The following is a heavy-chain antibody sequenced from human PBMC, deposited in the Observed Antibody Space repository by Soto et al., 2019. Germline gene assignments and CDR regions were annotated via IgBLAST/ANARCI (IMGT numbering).Heavy chain of an antibody. V-gene: IGHV1-69*04. J-gene: IGHJ4*02. D-gene: IGHD3-22*01. CDR1: GCTFSSYT. Sequence: SVKVSCKASGCTFSSYTISWVRQAPGQGLEWMGRIIPILGIANYAQKFQGRVTITADKSTSTAYMELSSLRSEDTAVYYCSRDGTDPPYYYDSSGYPNPTWCQGTLVTVSS. CDR2: IIPILGIA. CDR3: SRDGTDPPYYYDSSGYPNPT.